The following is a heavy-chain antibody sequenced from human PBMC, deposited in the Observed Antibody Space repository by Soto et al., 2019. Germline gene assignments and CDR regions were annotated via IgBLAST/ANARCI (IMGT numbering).Heavy chain of an antibody. V-gene: IGHV2-5*01. CDR2: IYWNDDK. Sequence: SRPTLVNPPQTPTLTCTCSRLSPSTSGLGVGWIRQPPGKALEWLALIYWNDDKRYSPSLKSRLTITKDTSKNQVVLTMPNMEHVDTATDLCAHSGYNWNWAGAFDIWGKGKRVTV. D-gene: IGHD1-7*01. CDR3: AHSGYNWNWAGAFDI. J-gene: IGHJ3*02. CDR1: RLSPSTSGLG.